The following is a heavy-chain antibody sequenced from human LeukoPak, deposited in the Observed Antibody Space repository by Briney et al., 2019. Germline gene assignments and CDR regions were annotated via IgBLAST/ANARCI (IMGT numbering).Heavy chain of an antibody. Sequence: ASETLSLTCTVSGGSISSSSYYWGWIRQPPGKGLEWIGSIYYSGSTYYNPSLKSRVTISVDTSKNQFSLKLSSVTAADTAVYFCARGPYSYDSSGAFDIWGQGTMVTVSS. J-gene: IGHJ3*02. CDR1: GGSISSSSYY. CDR3: ARGPYSYDSSGAFDI. D-gene: IGHD3-22*01. CDR2: IYYSGST. V-gene: IGHV4-39*07.